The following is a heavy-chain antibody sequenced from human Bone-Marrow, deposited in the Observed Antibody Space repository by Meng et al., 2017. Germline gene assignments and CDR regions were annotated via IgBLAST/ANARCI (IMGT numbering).Heavy chain of an antibody. CDR1: AYTFSAYY. V-gene: IGHV1-2*06. D-gene: IGHD2-21*02. CDR3: ARDLTPYCGGDCFSAY. J-gene: IGHJ4*01. CDR2: INPYSGAT. Sequence: ASVKVSCKASAYTFSAYYIHWVRQAPGQGLDWMGRINPYSGATNYAQKFQGRVTMTRDTSISTAYMELSRLLSYDTAVYYFARDLTPYCGGDCFSAYWGQG.